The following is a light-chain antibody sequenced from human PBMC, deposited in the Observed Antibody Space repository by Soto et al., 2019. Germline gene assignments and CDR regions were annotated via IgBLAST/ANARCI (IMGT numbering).Light chain of an antibody. CDR1: RDIADS. CDR2: DAS. CDR3: XQYXDPFT. Sequence: GDTVTITCQASRDIADSLNWYQQRAGQAPKLLIYDASNLQSGVPARFSGSGTGTSFILTISSLQPEXXXXXXXXQYXDPFTXGGGTKVXXX. J-gene: IGKJ4*01. V-gene: IGKV1-33*01.